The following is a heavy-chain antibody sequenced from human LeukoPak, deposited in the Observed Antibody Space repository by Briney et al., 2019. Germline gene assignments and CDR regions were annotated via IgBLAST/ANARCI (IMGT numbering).Heavy chain of an antibody. Sequence: ASVKVSCKASGYTFTSYGISWVRQAPGQGLEWMGWISAYNGNTNYAQKLQGRVTMTTDQSTSTAYMELRSLRSDDTAVYYCARDSDAVVVPAAMMGYYYYYMDVWGKGTTVTISS. CDR2: ISAYNGNT. J-gene: IGHJ6*03. D-gene: IGHD2-2*01. V-gene: IGHV1-18*01. CDR3: ARDSDAVVVPAAMMGYYYYYMDV. CDR1: GYTFTSYG.